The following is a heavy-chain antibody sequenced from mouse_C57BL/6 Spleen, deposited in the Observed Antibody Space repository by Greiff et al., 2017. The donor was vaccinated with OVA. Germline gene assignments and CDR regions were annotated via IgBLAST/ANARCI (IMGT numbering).Heavy chain of an antibody. CDR1: GYTFTSYW. CDR2: IDPSDSYT. J-gene: IGHJ2*01. D-gene: IGHD2-5*01. V-gene: IGHV1-69*01. CDR3: ARKDSNYDY. Sequence: QVQLQQPGAELVMPGASVKLSCKASGYTFTSYWMHWVKQRPGQGLEWIGEIDPSDSYTNYNQKFKGKSTLTVDKSSSTAYMQLSSLTFEDSAVYYCARKDSNYDYWGQGTTLTVSS.